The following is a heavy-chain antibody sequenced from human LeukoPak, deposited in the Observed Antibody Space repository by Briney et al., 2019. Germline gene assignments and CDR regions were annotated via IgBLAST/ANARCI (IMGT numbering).Heavy chain of an antibody. Sequence: ASVKVSCKASGYTFTGYYMHWVRQAPGQGLEWMGWINPNSGGTNYAQKFQGRVTMTRDTSISTAYMELSWLTSDDTAVYYCARRYTYGVDYWGQGTLVTVSS. V-gene: IGHV1-2*02. CDR1: GYTFTGYY. CDR3: ARRYTYGVDY. CDR2: INPNSGGT. J-gene: IGHJ4*02. D-gene: IGHD5-18*01.